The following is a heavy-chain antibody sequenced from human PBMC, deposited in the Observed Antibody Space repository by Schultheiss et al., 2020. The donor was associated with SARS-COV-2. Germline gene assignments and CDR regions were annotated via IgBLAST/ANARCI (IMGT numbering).Heavy chain of an antibody. J-gene: IGHJ2*01. Sequence: GESLKISCAASGFTVSSNYMTWVRQAPGKGLEWVANIKQDGSEKYYVDSVKGRFTISRDNARNSLYLQMNSLRAEDTAVYYCARDRTGNSGGHFDLWGRGTLVTVSS. CDR1: GFTVSSNY. V-gene: IGHV3-7*01. D-gene: IGHD5-12*01. CDR3: ARDRTGNSGGHFDL. CDR2: IKQDGSEK.